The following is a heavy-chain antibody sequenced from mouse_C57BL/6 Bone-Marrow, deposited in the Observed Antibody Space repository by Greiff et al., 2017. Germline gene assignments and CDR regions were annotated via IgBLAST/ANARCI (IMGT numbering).Heavy chain of an antibody. CDR1: GYTFTSYW. Sequence: QVQLQQPGTELVKPGASVKLSCKASGYTFTSYWMYWVKQRPGQGLEWIGNINPSNGGTYYHEKFKGKATLTVDKSSSTAYMQLSSLTSEDSAVDYCARDGYYAMDYWGQGTSVTVSS. CDR3: ARDGYYAMDY. CDR2: INPSNGGT. V-gene: IGHV1-53*01. D-gene: IGHD2-3*01. J-gene: IGHJ4*01.